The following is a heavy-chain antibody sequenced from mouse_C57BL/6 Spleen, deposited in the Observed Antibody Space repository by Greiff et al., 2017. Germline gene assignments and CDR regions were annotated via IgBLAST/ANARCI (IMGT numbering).Heavy chain of an antibody. CDR1: GYTFSSYW. D-gene: IGHD3-2*02. CDR3: ARVGQLRLLDY. V-gene: IGHV1-59*01. J-gene: IGHJ2*01. Sequence: QVQLQQPGAELVRPGTSVKLSCKASGYTFSSYWMHWVKQRPGQGLEWIGVIDPSDSYTNYNQKFKGKATLTVDTSSSTAYMQLSSLTSEDSAVYYCARVGQLRLLDYWGQGTTLTVSS. CDR2: IDPSDSYT.